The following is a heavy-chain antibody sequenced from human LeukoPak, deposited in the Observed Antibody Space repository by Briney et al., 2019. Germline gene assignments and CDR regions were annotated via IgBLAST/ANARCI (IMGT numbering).Heavy chain of an antibody. CDR3: ARPGGSGSGSYYYFDY. D-gene: IGHD3-10*01. CDR2: INHSGST. J-gene: IGHJ4*02. V-gene: IGHV4-34*01. Sequence: SETLSLTCAVYGGSFSGYYWSWIRQPPGKGLEWIGEINHSGSTNYNPSLKSRVTISVDTSKNQFSLKLSSVTAADTAVYYCARPGGSGSGSYYYFDYWRQGTLVTVSS. CDR1: GGSFSGYY.